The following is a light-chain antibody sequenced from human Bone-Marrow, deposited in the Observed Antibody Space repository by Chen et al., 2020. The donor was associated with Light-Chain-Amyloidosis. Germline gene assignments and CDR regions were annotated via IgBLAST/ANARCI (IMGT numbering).Light chain of an antibody. Sequence: QSALTQPPSLSAAPGQNVTISCSGSSSNIGKNYVSWYQQLPGTAPKLLIYDSNKRPSGIPDRFSGTQSRTSAALGITGLQTGDEADYDCGAWDISLSGRVFGRGTRLTV. CDR3: GAWDISLSGRV. V-gene: IGLV1-51*01. J-gene: IGLJ3*02. CDR1: SSNIGKNY. CDR2: DSN.